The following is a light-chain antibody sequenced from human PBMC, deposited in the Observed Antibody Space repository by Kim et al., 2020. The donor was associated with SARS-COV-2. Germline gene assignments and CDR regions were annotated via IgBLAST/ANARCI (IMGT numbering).Light chain of an antibody. J-gene: IGKJ4*01. Sequence: VSLGGRATLSCRASLIISRDLAWYQQKPGQAPRLLIYGASTRATGFPPRFSGSGSGTEFTLTISSLQSEDYAIYYCRQYNDWPLTFGGGTKLEI. CDR3: RQYNDWPLT. CDR2: GAS. V-gene: IGKV3-15*01. CDR1: LIISRD.